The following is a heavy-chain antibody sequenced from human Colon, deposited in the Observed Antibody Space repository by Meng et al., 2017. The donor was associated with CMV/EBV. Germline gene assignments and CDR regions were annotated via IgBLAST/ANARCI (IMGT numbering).Heavy chain of an antibody. J-gene: IGHJ3*02. D-gene: IGHD3-3*01. Sequence: ASVKVSCKASGYTFTSYGISWVRQAPGQGLEWMGWISAYNGNTNYAQKLQGRVTMTTDTSTSTAYMELRSLRSDDTAVYYCARGSSIFGGTHDAFDIWGQETMVTVSS. CDR3: ARGSSIFGGTHDAFDI. V-gene: IGHV1-18*01. CDR2: ISAYNGNT. CDR1: GYTFTSYG.